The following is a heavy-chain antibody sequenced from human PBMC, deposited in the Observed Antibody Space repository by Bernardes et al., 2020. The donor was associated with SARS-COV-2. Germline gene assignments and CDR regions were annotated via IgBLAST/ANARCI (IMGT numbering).Heavy chain of an antibody. D-gene: IGHD4-17*01. CDR1: GFTVISNY. Sequence: GGSLRLSCAASGFTVISNYMSWVRQSPGKGLDWVSVIYSGGSTYYADSVRGRFTISRDDSKNTLSLKMNSLRADDTAIYYWARDYGAWYFDYWGQGTLVTVSS. J-gene: IGHJ4*02. CDR2: IYSGGST. V-gene: IGHV3-53*01. CDR3: ARDYGAWYFDY.